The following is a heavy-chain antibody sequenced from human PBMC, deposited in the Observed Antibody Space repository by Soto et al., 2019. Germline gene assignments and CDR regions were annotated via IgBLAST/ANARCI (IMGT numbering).Heavy chain of an antibody. CDR1: GFTFSSYS. CDR2: ISGSGTGT. J-gene: IGHJ1*01. Sequence: GGSLRLSCAASGFTFSSYSMNWVRQAPGKGLEWVSSISGSGTGTYYADSVQGRLTISRDNSKNTMWLQMTGLRVEDTAVYYCAKLRSYSSGSFVSWGQGTLVTVSS. V-gene: IGHV3-23*01. CDR3: AKLRSYSSGSFVS. D-gene: IGHD6-19*01.